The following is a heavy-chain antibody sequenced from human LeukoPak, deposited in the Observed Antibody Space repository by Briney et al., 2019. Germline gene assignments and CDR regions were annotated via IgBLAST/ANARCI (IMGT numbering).Heavy chain of an antibody. V-gene: IGHV1-8*01. CDR3: ARGGAQYGDYVGY. D-gene: IGHD4-17*01. J-gene: IGHJ4*02. CDR1: VYTFTSYY. CDR2: MNPNSGNT. Sequence: ASVKVSCKASVYTFTSYYINWVPHATGQGREGMGCMNPNSGNTGYAQKFQGRVPITRNTSISTAYMELSSMRSEDTAVYYCARGGAQYGDYVGYWGQGTLVTVSS.